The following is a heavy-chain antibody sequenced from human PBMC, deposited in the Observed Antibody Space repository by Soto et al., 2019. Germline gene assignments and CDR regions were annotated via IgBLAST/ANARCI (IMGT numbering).Heavy chain of an antibody. CDR1: GGSISSYY. Sequence: SETLSLTCTVSGGSISSYYWSWIRQPAGKGLEWIGRIYTSGSTNYNPSLKSRVTMSVDTSKNQFSLKLSSVTAADTAVYYCAREWGSLYKGAVAGDYYYYYGMDVWGQGTTVTVSS. D-gene: IGHD6-19*01. J-gene: IGHJ6*02. V-gene: IGHV4-4*07. CDR3: AREWGSLYKGAVAGDYYYYYGMDV. CDR2: IYTSGST.